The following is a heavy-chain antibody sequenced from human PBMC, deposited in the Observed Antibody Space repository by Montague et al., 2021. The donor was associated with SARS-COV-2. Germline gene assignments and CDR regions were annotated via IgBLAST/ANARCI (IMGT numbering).Heavy chain of an antibody. CDR3: ASLRGSAEILTAFQGVSYFYGMDV. CDR1: GGSVSSGSFY. D-gene: IGHD3-9*01. CDR2: IYYTGSS. J-gene: IGHJ6*02. V-gene: IGHV4-61*01. Sequence: SETLSLTCTVSGGSVSSGSFYWSWIRQPPGKGLELIGYIYYTGSSNYYPSLKSRVTISVDTSKNQFSLKLSSVTAADTAVYYCASLRGSAEILTAFQGVSYFYGMDVWGQGTTVTVSS.